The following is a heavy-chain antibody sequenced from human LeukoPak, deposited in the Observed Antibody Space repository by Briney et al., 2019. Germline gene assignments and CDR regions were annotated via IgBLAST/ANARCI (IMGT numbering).Heavy chain of an antibody. J-gene: IGHJ5*02. D-gene: IGHD3-3*01. V-gene: IGHV4-34*01. CDR2: INHSGST. CDR1: GWSFSGYY. Sequence: SETLSLTCAVYGWSFSGYYLSWIRQPPGKGLEWIGEINHSGSTNNNPSLNSRVTISVNTSKNHFSLKLSTVTAADEAVDYCAGVRKITIFGVVISGRWFDRWGQGTLVSVSS. CDR3: AGVRKITIFGVVISGRWFDR.